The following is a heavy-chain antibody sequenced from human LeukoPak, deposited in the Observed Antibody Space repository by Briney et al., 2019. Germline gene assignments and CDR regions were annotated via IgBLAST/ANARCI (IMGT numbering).Heavy chain of an antibody. V-gene: IGHV1-69*01. CDR2: IIPLFGTA. J-gene: IGHJ6*04. CDR1: GCTFSSYA. Sequence: ASVKVSCKASGCTFSSYAISWVRQAPGQGLEWMGGIIPLFGTANYAQKFQGRVTITADESTSTAYMELSSLRSEDTAVYYCASSAGITMVRGAYYYYGMDVWGKGTTVTVSS. D-gene: IGHD3-10*01. CDR3: ASSAGITMVRGAYYYYGMDV.